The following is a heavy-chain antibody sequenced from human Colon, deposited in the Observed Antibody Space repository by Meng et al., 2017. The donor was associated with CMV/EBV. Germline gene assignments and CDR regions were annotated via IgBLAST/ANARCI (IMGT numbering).Heavy chain of an antibody. J-gene: IGHJ6*02. CDR1: GFTFNTYG. V-gene: IGHV3-74*01. CDR2: TSSEGSST. CDR3: ARDNQYGMDV. Sequence: GGSLRLSCAASGFTFNTYGIHWVRQAPGKGLVWVSRTSSEGSSTNYAASVKGRFTISRDNAKNTLYLQMNSLRAEDTAVYYCARDNQYGMDVWGQGTAVTVSS.